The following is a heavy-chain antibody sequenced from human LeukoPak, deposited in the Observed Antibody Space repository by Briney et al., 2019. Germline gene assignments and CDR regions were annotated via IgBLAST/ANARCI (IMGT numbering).Heavy chain of an antibody. D-gene: IGHD6-19*01. J-gene: IGHJ4*02. CDR1: GYTFTDHY. V-gene: IGHV1-2*02. CDR2: IHPGRGDT. CDR3: ARGEVDTSGWDCFHF. Sequence: ASVKVSCQALGYTFTDHYFHWLRQAPGQGIEWMGWIHPGRGDTNIAQKFQGRVSLTRDMSISTAYMELSSLTSDDTAFYYCARGEVDTSGWDCFHFWGQGALVTVSS.